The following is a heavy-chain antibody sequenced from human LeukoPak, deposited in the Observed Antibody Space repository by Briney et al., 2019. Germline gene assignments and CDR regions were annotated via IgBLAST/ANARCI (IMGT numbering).Heavy chain of an antibody. V-gene: IGHV1-46*01. CDR2: INPSGGST. CDR3: ARGTTDDY. J-gene: IGHJ4*02. D-gene: IGHD1-1*01. CDR1: GYTFTSYY. Sequence: ASVKVSCKASGYTFTSYYIDWVRPAPGQGREWMGVINPSGGSTRYAQKFQGRVTMTGDTSTRTVYMEMSSLTSADTAVYYCARGTTDDYWGQGTPVTVSS.